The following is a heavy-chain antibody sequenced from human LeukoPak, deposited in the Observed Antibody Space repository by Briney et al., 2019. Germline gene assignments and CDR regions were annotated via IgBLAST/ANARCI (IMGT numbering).Heavy chain of an antibody. CDR3: ARDPVYYYDSSGYYFDY. D-gene: IGHD3-22*01. CDR2: IIPILGIA. V-gene: IGHV1-69*04. Sequence: GASVKVSCKASGGTFSSYAISWVRQAPGQGLEWMGRIIPILGIANYAQKFQGRVTITADKSTSTAYMELSSLRSEDTAVYYCARDPVYYYDSSGYYFDYWGQGTLVTVSS. J-gene: IGHJ4*02. CDR1: GGTFSSYA.